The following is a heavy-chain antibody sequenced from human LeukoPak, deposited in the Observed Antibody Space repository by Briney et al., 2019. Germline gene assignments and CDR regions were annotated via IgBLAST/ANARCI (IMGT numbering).Heavy chain of an antibody. CDR2: FDPEDGET. V-gene: IGHV1-24*01. J-gene: IGHJ4*02. D-gene: IGHD5-12*01. CDR1: GGTFSSYA. CDR3: ATDTERGYSGYVNY. Sequence: ASVKVSCKASGGTFSSYAISWVRQAPGKGLEWMGGFDPEDGETIYAQKFQGRVTMTEDTSTDTAYMELSSLRSEDTAVYYCATDTERGYSGYVNYWGQGTLVTVSS.